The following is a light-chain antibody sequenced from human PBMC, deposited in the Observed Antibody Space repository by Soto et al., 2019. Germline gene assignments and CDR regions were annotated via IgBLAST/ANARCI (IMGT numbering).Light chain of an antibody. J-gene: IGLJ1*01. CDR3: SSYTSSMTNV. Sequence: QSALTQPASVSGSPGQSITISCAGTSSDVGSYNLVSWYQQHPGKAPKLMIYDVGDRPSGVSYRFSGSKSGNTASLTISGLQAADEADYFCSSYTSSMTNVFGSGTKVTVL. CDR2: DVG. V-gene: IGLV2-14*02. CDR1: SSDVGSYNL.